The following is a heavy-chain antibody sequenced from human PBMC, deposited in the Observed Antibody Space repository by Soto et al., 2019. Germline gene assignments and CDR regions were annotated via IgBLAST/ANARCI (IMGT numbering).Heavy chain of an antibody. J-gene: IGHJ4*02. D-gene: IGHD6-13*01. CDR3: ARTYSSSWSPFDY. Sequence: SETLSLTCAVYGGSFSGYYWSWIRQPPGKGLEWIGEINQCGSTNYNPSLKSRVTISVDTSKNQFSLKLSSVTAADTAVYYCARTYSSSWSPFDYWGQGTLVTVSS. CDR2: INQCGST. V-gene: IGHV4-34*01. CDR1: GGSFSGYY.